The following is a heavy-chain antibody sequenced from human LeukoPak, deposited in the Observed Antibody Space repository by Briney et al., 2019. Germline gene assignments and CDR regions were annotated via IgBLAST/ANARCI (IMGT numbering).Heavy chain of an antibody. CDR1: GFTLSSYE. V-gene: IGHV3-23*01. Sequence: GGSLRLSCTVSGFTLSSYEMTWFRQAPGKGPEWVSSIGYGGSDTHYADSVKGRFTVSRDNSKNTLYLQMNSLRAEDTAVYYCAKDPTGIAAAGTSDYWGQGTLVTVSS. CDR2: IGYGGSDT. D-gene: IGHD6-13*01. CDR3: AKDPTGIAAAGTSDY. J-gene: IGHJ4*02.